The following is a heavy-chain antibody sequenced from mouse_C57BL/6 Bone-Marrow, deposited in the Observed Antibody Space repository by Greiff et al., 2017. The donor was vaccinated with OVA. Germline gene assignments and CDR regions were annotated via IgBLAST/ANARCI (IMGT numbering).Heavy chain of an antibody. Sequence: EVQLKESGPELVKPGASVKISCKASGYSFTDYNMNWVKQSNGKSLEWIGVINPNYGTTSYNQKFKGKATLTVDQSSSTAYMQLNSLTSEDSAVYYCARFHYYGSSYFAYWGQGTLVTVSA. J-gene: IGHJ3*01. CDR1: GYSFTDYN. V-gene: IGHV1-39*01. CDR3: ARFHYYGSSYFAY. D-gene: IGHD1-1*01. CDR2: INPNYGTT.